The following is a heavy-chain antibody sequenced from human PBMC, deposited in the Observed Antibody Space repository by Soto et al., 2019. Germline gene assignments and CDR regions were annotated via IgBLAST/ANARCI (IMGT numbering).Heavy chain of an antibody. CDR1: GFTFSTYS. V-gene: IGHV3-21*01. Sequence: EVQLVESGGGLVKPGGSLRLSCAASGFTFSTYSMSWVRQAPGRGLEWVSSSSSATSYIYYADSVKGLFTISRDNAKNSLYLQITSLSAEDTAVYYCARVAGALMSGWFVPWGQGTLVTVPS. CDR3: ARVAGALMSGWFVP. J-gene: IGHJ5*02. CDR2: SSSATSYI.